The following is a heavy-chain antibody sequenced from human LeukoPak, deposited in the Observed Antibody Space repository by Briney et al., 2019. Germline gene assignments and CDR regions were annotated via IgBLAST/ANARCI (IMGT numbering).Heavy chain of an antibody. V-gene: IGHV3-30*02. D-gene: IGHD7-27*01. CDR1: GFTFSSYG. CDR2: IRYDGSNK. CDR3: AKDPSLGIGYYFDC. Sequence: PGGSLRLSCAASGFTFSSYGMHWVRQAPGKGLEWVAFIRYDGSNKYYADSVKGRFTISRDNSKNTLYLQMNSLRAEDTAVYYCAKDPSLGIGYYFDCWGQGTLVTVSS. J-gene: IGHJ4*02.